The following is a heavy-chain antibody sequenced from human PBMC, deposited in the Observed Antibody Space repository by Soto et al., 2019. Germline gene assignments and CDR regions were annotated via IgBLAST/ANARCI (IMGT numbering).Heavy chain of an antibody. CDR3: ARGLEWFPDAFDI. Sequence: SETLSLTCSVYGGSFSGYYWSWIREPPGKGLEWIGYIYYSGSTNYNPSLKSRVTISVDTSKNQFSLKLSSVTAADTAVYYCARGLEWFPDAFDIWGQGTMVTVSS. V-gene: IGHV4-59*01. CDR2: IYYSGST. J-gene: IGHJ3*02. D-gene: IGHD3-3*01. CDR1: GGSFSGYY.